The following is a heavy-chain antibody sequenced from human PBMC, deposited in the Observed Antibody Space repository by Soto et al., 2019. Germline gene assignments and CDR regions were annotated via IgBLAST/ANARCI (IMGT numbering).Heavy chain of an antibody. CDR2: INPNSGGT. Sequence: VASVKVSCKASGYTFTGYYMHWVRQAPGQGLEWMGWINPNSGGTNYAQKFQGWVTMTRDTSISTAYMELSRLRSDDTAVYYCARELGAAAGLEGYYFDYWGQGTLVTVSS. CDR3: ARELGAAAGLEGYYFDY. V-gene: IGHV1-2*04. D-gene: IGHD6-13*01. CDR1: GYTFTGYY. J-gene: IGHJ4*02.